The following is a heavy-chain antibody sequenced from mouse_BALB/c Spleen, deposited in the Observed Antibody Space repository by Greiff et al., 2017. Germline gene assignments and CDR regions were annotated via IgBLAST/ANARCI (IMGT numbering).Heavy chain of an antibody. CDR3: ARSNDGYYYAMDY. Sequence: VQGVESGPGLVAPSQSLSITCTVSGFSLTGYGVNWVRQPPGKGLEWLGMIWGDGSTDYNSALKSRLSISKDNSKSQVFLKMNSLQTDDTARYYCARSNDGYYYAMDYWGQGTSVTVSS. J-gene: IGHJ4*01. CDR1: GFSLTGYG. D-gene: IGHD2-3*01. CDR2: IWGDGST. V-gene: IGHV2-6-7*01.